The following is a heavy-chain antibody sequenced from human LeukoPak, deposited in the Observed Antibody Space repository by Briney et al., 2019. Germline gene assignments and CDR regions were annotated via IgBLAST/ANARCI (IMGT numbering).Heavy chain of an antibody. CDR3: ARVLLLRGAIAVAASSLGY. Sequence: ASVKVSCKASGYTFSSYAMNWVRQAPGQGLEWMGWINANTGNPTYAQGFTGRFVFSLDTSVSTAYLQISSLKAEDTAVYYCARVLLLRGAIAVAASSLGYWGQGTLVTVSS. CDR1: GYTFSSYA. D-gene: IGHD6-19*01. CDR2: INANTGNP. J-gene: IGHJ4*02. V-gene: IGHV7-4-1*02.